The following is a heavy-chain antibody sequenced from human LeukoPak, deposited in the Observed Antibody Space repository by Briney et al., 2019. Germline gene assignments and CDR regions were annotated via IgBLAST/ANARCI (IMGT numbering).Heavy chain of an antibody. Sequence: GGSLRLSCAASGFTFGYYAMHWVRQAPGKGLEWVGLVSYDGGNTYYGDSVRGRFSISRDNSKNTVYLQMNSPRADDSAVYYCVRDVGVGTGIYYYFDYWGQGTLVTVSS. CDR2: VSYDGGNT. V-gene: IGHV3-33*01. D-gene: IGHD2-8*02. J-gene: IGHJ4*02. CDR1: GFTFGYYA. CDR3: VRDVGVGTGIYYYFDY.